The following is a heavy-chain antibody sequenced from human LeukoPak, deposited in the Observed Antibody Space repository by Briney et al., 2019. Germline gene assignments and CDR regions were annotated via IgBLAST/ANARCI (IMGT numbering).Heavy chain of an antibody. V-gene: IGHV1-3*01. CDR1: GYTFTSYA. CDR2: INAGNGNT. CDR3: ARDRYTAMVRGYFDY. D-gene: IGHD5-18*01. Sequence: ASVKVSCKASGYTFTSYAMHWVRQAPGQRLEWMGWINAGNGNTKYSQKFQGRVTITRDTSASTAYMGLSSLRSEDTAVYYCARDRYTAMVRGYFDYWGQGTLVTVSS. J-gene: IGHJ4*02.